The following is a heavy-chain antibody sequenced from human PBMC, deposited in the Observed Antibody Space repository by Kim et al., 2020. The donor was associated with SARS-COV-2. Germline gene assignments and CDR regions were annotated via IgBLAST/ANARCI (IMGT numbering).Heavy chain of an antibody. Sequence: ANYYVDSVKGRFTISRDNAQNSLHLQMNSLRADDTAVYYCARGPLYFDLWGRGTLVTVSS. CDR3: ARGPLYFDL. CDR2: AN. J-gene: IGHJ2*01. V-gene: IGHV3-7*04.